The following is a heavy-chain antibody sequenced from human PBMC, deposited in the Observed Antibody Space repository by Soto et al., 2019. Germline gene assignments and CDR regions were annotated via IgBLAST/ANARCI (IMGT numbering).Heavy chain of an antibody. V-gene: IGHV1-8*01. J-gene: IGHJ4*02. Sequence: QVQLVQSGAEVKKPGASVKVSCKASGYTFARYDINWVRQATGQGLEWMGWMNPNSGNTGYAQKFQGRVTMTRNTSISTAYMELSSLRSEDTAVYYCASQVDTAMVYGYWGQGTLVTVSS. D-gene: IGHD5-18*01. CDR3: ASQVDTAMVYGY. CDR1: GYTFARYD. CDR2: MNPNSGNT.